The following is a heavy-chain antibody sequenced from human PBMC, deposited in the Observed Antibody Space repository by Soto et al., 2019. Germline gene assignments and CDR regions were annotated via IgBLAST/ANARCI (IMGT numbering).Heavy chain of an antibody. V-gene: IGHV3-7*04. CDR3: ARFYYDSSGYLPSPYYYYYGMDV. Sequence: GSLRLSCAASEFTFSNYAMHWVRQAPGKGLEWVANIKQDGSEKYYVDSVKGRFTISRDNAKNSLYLQMNSLRAEDTAVYYCARFYYDSSGYLPSPYYYYYGMDVWG. J-gene: IGHJ6*01. CDR1: EFTFSNYA. D-gene: IGHD3-22*01. CDR2: IKQDGSEK.